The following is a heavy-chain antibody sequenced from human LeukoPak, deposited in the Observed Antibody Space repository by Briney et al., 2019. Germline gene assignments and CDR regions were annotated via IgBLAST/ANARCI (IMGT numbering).Heavy chain of an antibody. J-gene: IGHJ4*02. CDR1: GFTFDDYG. V-gene: IGHV3-9*01. D-gene: IGHD5-12*01. CDR2: ISWNSGSI. CDR3: AKDIGAPVATIGGTYDY. Sequence: PGGSLRLSCAASGFTFDDYGMTWVRQAPGKGLEWVSGISWNSGSIGYADSVKGRFTISRDNAKNSLYLQMNSLRAEDTALYYCAKDIGAPVATIGGTYDYWGQGTLVTVSS.